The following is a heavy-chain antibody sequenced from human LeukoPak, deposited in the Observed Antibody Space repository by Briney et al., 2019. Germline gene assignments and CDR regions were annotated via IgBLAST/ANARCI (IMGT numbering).Heavy chain of an antibody. V-gene: IGHV4-61*02. CDR1: GGSISSGSYY. CDR2: IYTSGST. D-gene: IGHD3-22*01. Sequence: KPSQTLSLTCTVSGGSISSGSYYWSWIRQPAGKGLEWIGRIYTSGSTNYNPSLKSRVTISVDTSKNQFSLKLSSVTAADTAVYYCARGRRGYYDSSGYYYWDYWGQGTLVTVSS. J-gene: IGHJ4*02. CDR3: ARGRRGYYDSSGYYYWDY.